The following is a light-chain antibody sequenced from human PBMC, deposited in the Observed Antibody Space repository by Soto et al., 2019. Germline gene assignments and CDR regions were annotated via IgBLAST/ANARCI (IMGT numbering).Light chain of an antibody. Sequence: DIVMTQSPLSLPVTPGEPASLSWGSSQSLLHSNGYNYLDWYLQKPGQSPQLLIYLGSNRASGVPDRFSGSGSGTTFTLTIRRLEPEDLAVYYCQRYGRSPPITFGHGTRLEIK. CDR2: LGS. V-gene: IGKV2-28*01. J-gene: IGKJ5*01. CDR3: QRYGRSPPIT. CDR1: QSLLHSNGYNY.